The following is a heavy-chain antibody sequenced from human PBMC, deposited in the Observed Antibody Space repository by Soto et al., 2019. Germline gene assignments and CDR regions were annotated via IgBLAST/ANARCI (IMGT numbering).Heavy chain of an antibody. J-gene: IGHJ3*02. V-gene: IGHV3-30*18. CDR1: GFTFSSYG. CDR3: AKDGGYCTNGVCYGGAFDI. D-gene: IGHD2-8*01. Sequence: PGGSLRLSCAASGFTFSSYGMHWVRQAPGKGLEWVAVISYDGSNKYYADSVKGRFTISRDNSKNTLYLQMNSLRAEDTAVYYCAKDGGYCTNGVCYGGAFDIWGQGTMVTVS. CDR2: ISYDGSNK.